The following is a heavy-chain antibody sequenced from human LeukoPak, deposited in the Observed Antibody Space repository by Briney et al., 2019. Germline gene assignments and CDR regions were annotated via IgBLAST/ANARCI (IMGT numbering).Heavy chain of an antibody. CDR2: ISAYNGNT. CDR3: ARGGGFGSGWYSGDY. D-gene: IGHD6-19*01. V-gene: IGHV1-18*01. CDR1: GYTFTSYG. Sequence: ASVKVSCKASGYTFTSYGVSWVRRAPGQGLEWMGWISAYNGNTNYAQKLQGRVTMTTDTSTSTAYMELRSLRSDDTAVYYCARGGGFGSGWYSGDYWGQGTLVTVSS. J-gene: IGHJ4*02.